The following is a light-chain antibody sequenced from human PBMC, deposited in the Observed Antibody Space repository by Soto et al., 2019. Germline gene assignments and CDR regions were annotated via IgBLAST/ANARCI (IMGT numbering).Light chain of an antibody. Sequence: MLSPQSPGTLSLAPGETATLSSRASQTVSSTYLAWYQHKPGRAPRLLIDGASSRAAGIPDRFSGSGSGTDFSLTTSRLEPEDLAVYYCQQYDYLVTFGQGTKVDIK. CDR1: QTVSSTY. CDR3: QQYDYLVT. J-gene: IGKJ1*01. CDR2: GAS. V-gene: IGKV3-20*01.